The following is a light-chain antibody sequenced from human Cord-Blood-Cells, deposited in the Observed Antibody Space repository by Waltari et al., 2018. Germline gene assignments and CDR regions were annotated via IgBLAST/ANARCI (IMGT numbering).Light chain of an antibody. V-gene: IGKV3-11*01. CDR2: DAS. CDR3: QQRSNWPPYT. CDR1: QSVTSY. Sequence: DIVLTQPPATLSLSPGERATLPCRASQSVTSYLAWYQQKPGQAPRLLMYDASNRATGIPARFSGSGSGTDFSRTISSLEPEDFAVYYCQQRSNWPPYTFGQGTKLEIK. J-gene: IGKJ2*01.